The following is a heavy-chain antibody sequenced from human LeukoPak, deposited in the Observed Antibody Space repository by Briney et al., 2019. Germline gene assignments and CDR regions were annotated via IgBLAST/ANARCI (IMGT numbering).Heavy chain of an antibody. J-gene: IGHJ4*02. V-gene: IGHV4-61*02. Sequence: SETLSLTCSVSGASISSGSYYWSWIRQPAGKGLEWIGRIYTSGSTNYNPSLKSRVTISVDTSKNQFSLKLSSVTAADTAVYYCARDLGGYYGSGSYPDYWGQGTLVTVSS. CDR3: ARDLGGYYGSGSYPDY. D-gene: IGHD3-10*01. CDR2: IYTSGST. CDR1: GASISSGSYY.